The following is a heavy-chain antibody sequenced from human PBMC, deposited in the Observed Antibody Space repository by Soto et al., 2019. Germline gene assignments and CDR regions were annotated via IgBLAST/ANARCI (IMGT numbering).Heavy chain of an antibody. CDR2: IRSKPNSYAT. CDR3: ISVLNTVPDY. D-gene: IGHD2-8*02. Sequence: EVQLVESGGGLVQPGGSLKLSCAASGITFSGSAMHWVRQASGKGLEWVGRIRSKPNSYATAYAASVKGRFTISRDDSMNMAYLQMNGLKTEDTAVYYCISVLNTVPDYWGQGTLVTVSS. J-gene: IGHJ4*02. V-gene: IGHV3-73*01. CDR1: GITFSGSA.